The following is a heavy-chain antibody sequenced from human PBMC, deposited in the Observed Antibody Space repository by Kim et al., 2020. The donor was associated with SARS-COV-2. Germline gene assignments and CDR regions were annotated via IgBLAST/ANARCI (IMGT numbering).Heavy chain of an antibody. J-gene: IGHJ4*02. CDR3: AKSEQQLSPGIGGDDY. CDR1: GFTFSSYA. D-gene: IGHD6-13*01. V-gene: IGHV3-23*03. CDR2: IYSGGSST. Sequence: GGSLRLSCAASGFTFSSYAMSWVRQAPGKGLEWVSVIYSGGSSTYYADSVKGRFTISRDNSKNTLYLQMNSLRAEDTAVYYCAKSEQQLSPGIGGDDYWGQGTLVTVSS.